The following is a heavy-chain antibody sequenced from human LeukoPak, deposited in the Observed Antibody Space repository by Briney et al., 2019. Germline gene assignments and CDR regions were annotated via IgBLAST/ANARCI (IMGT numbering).Heavy chain of an antibody. J-gene: IGHJ3*02. CDR3: ARDRRRLRGMNGDGDAFDI. CDR2: IYSDGSI. D-gene: IGHD1-1*01. V-gene: IGHV3-53*01. Sequence: GGSLRLSCAASGFSVRSNYISWVRQAPGKGLEWVSMIYSDGSIFHADSVKGRFTMSRDNSRNTLDLQMNSLRVEDAAVYFCARDRRRLRGMNGDGDAFDIWGQGTMVTVSS. CDR1: GFSVRSNY.